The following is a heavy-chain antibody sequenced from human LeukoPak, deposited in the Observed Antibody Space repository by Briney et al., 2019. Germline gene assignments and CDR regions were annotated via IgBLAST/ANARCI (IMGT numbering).Heavy chain of an antibody. CDR3: ARSFSVVVPAAGGD. D-gene: IGHD2-2*01. J-gene: IGHJ4*02. V-gene: IGHV1-18*01. CDR2: ISAYNGNT. Sequence: ASVKVSCKASGYTFTSYGISWVRQAPGQGLEWMGWISAYNGNTNYAQKLQGRVTMTTDTSASTAYMELRSLRSDDTAVYYCARSFSVVVPAAGGDWGQGTLVTVSS. CDR1: GYTFTSYG.